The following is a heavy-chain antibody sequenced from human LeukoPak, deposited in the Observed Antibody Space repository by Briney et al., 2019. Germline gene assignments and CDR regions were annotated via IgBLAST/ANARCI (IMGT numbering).Heavy chain of an antibody. CDR1: ELTVTSNY. J-gene: IGHJ3*02. Sequence: GGSLRLSCAASELTVTSNYMSWVRQALGKGLQWVSVIYPGGDIYYADSVKGRFIISRDNAKNSLYLQMNSLRAEDAAVYYCARDLDSSGPAATNAFDIWGQGTMVTVSS. D-gene: IGHD3-22*01. CDR2: IYPGGDI. V-gene: IGHV3-53*01. CDR3: ARDLDSSGPAATNAFDI.